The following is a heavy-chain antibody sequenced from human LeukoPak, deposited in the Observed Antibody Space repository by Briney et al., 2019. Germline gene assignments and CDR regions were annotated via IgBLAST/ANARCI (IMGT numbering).Heavy chain of an antibody. CDR3: ARGLSGTTVVTPLDI. V-gene: IGHV1-2*02. J-gene: IGHJ3*02. CDR2: INPNSGGT. D-gene: IGHD4-23*01. CDR1: GYTFTGYY. Sequence: ASVKVTCKASGYTFTGYYMHWVRQAPRQGLEWMGWINPNSGGTNYAQKFQGRVTMTRDTSISTAYMELSRLRSDDTAVYYCARGLSGTTVVTPLDIWGQGTMVTVSS.